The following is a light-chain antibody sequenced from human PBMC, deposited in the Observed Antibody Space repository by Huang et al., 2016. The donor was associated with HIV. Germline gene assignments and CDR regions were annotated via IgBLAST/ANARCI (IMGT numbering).Light chain of an antibody. CDR2: GAS. J-gene: IGKJ2*01. Sequence: DIVVTQSPDSLTVSLGVRATITCKTSQSVSYSSNNKHYVSWYQQKPGQTPRLIIYGASTRESGVPDRFSGSGSGIDFTLTISNLQAEDVAVYYCQQYYTTPYTFGQGTKLEI. CDR3: QQYYTTPYT. V-gene: IGKV4-1*01. CDR1: QSVSYSSNNKHY.